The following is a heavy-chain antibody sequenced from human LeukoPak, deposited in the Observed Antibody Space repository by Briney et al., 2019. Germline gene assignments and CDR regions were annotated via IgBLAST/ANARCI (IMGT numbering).Heavy chain of an antibody. V-gene: IGHV3-23*01. CDR1: GFTFSSYA. D-gene: IGHD2-2*01. J-gene: IGHJ4*02. CDR3: ARDCSSTSCYGHFDY. Sequence: GGSLRLSCAASGFTFSSYAMSWVRQAPGKGLEWVSAISGSGSTIYYADSVKGRFTISRDNAKNSLYLQMNSLRAEDTAVYYCARDCSSTSCYGHFDYWGRGTLVTVSS. CDR2: ISGSGSTI.